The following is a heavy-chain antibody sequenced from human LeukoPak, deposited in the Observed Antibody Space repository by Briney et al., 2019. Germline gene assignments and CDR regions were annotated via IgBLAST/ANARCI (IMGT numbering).Heavy chain of an antibody. V-gene: IGHV3-21*01. D-gene: IGHD6-13*01. CDR1: GFTFSSYS. CDR2: ISSSSSYI. Sequence: GGSLRLSCAASGFTFSSYSMNWVRQAPGKGLEWVSSISSSSSYIYYADSVKGRFTISRDNAENSLYLQMNSLRAEDTAVYYCARRIAAAAPTDYWGQGTLVTVSS. J-gene: IGHJ4*02. CDR3: ARRIAAAAPTDY.